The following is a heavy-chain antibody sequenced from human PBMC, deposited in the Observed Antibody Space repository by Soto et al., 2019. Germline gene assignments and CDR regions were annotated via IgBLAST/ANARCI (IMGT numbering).Heavy chain of an antibody. D-gene: IGHD6-6*01. CDR3: AKDRGSSSSAGMDV. Sequence: PGGFLRLSCAASGFTFSTYGMHWVRQAPGKGMEWVAVIAYDGSNKYYADSVKGRFTISRDNSKNTLYLQMNSLRPDDTAVYYCAKDRGSSSSAGMDVWGQGTTVAVSS. J-gene: IGHJ6*02. CDR2: IAYDGSNK. CDR1: GFTFSTYG. V-gene: IGHV3-30*18.